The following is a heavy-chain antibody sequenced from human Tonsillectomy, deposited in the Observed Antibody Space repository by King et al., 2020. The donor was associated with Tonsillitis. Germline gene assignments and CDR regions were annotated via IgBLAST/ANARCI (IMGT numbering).Heavy chain of an antibody. D-gene: IGHD3-22*01. CDR3: ARDKVCSGYYCAYGMDV. V-gene: IGHV4-59*01. J-gene: IGHJ6*02. CDR2: IYYSGST. Sequence: QLQESGPGLVKPSETLSLTCTVSVGSISTYYWSWIRQPPGKGLEWIGYIYYSGSTNYNPPLKIRVTISVDTAKNKFSLKLSSVTAADTAVYYCARDKVCSGYYCAYGMDVWGQGTTVTVSS. CDR1: VGSISTYY.